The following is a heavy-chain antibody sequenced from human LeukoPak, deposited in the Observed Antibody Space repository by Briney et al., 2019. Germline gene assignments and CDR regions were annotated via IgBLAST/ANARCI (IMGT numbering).Heavy chain of an antibody. CDR2: IRYDAANQ. V-gene: IGHV3-30*02. J-gene: IGHJ4*02. CDR3: AKDIAVSDSYFDY. D-gene: IGHD6-19*01. Sequence: GGSLRLSCGASGFDFSNNGMHWVRQAPGKGLEWVAFIRYDAANQYYADSVKGRFTISRDNSKNTLHLQMDSLRSEDTAIYHCAKDIAVSDSYFDYWGQGTLVTVSS. CDR1: GFDFSNNG.